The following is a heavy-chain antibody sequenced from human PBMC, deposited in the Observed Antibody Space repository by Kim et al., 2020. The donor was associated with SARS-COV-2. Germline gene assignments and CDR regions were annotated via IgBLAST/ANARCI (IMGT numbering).Heavy chain of an antibody. CDR3: ATLRRHGLEWYFDY. V-gene: IGHV4-59*11. CDR2: IMYSGNT. D-gene: IGHD3-3*01. J-gene: IGHJ4*02. Sequence: SETLSLTCTVSGDSISSRFWSWIRQPPGKGLEWIGYIMYSGNTNYNPSLQSRVTISADTSKNQFSLRLTSVTAADTAVYYCATLRRHGLEWYFDYWGQGTLVTVSS. CDR1: GDSISSRF.